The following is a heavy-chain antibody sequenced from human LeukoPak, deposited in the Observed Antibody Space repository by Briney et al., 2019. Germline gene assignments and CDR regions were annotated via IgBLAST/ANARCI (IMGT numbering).Heavy chain of an antibody. Sequence: GSLRLSCAASGFTFSSYSMNWVRQPPGKGLEWIGSIYYSGSTYYNPSLKSRVTISVDTSKNQFSLKLSSVTAADTAVYYCARDSGWSGSYSGADYWGQGTLVTVSS. CDR3: ARDSGWSGSYSGADY. CDR2: IYYSGST. CDR1: GFTFSSYS. J-gene: IGHJ4*02. D-gene: IGHD1-26*01. V-gene: IGHV4-39*07.